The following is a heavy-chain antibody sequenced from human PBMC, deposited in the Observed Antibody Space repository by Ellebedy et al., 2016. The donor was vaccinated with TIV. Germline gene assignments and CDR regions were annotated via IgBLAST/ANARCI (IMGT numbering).Heavy chain of an antibody. Sequence: GESLKISCAASGFTFSTYWMNWVRQAPGKGLEWVAVIAYDGIEKYHSDSVKGRFTISRDNSKNTLYLQMNNLRPEDTAVYYCAKLGATTRLGAFDNGDYWGQGTLVTVSS. V-gene: IGHV3-30*18. J-gene: IGHJ4*02. CDR1: GFTFSTYW. CDR3: AKLGATTRLGAFDNGDY. D-gene: IGHD3-9*01. CDR2: IAYDGIEK.